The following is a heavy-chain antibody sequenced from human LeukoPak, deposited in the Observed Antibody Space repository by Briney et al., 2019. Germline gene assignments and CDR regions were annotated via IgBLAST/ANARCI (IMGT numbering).Heavy chain of an antibody. J-gene: IGHJ4*02. CDR1: GFTFDDYS. CDR2: IRWDGGTT. V-gene: IGHV3-43*01. Sequence: GGSLRLSCAASGFTFDDYSMHWVRQVPRTGLEWVSLIRWDGGTTNYADSVKGRFTISRDNAKNSLYLQMNSLRAEDTAVYYCARDGGGWSFDYWGQGTLVTVSS. D-gene: IGHD6-19*01. CDR3: ARDGGGWSFDY.